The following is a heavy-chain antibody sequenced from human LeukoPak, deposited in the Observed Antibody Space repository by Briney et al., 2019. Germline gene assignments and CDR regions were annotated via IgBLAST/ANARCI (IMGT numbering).Heavy chain of an antibody. Sequence: ASVKVSCKASGYTFTGYYMHWVRQAPGQGLEWMGRINPNSGGTNYAQKFQGRVTMTRDTSISTAYMELSRLRSDDAAVYYCARDRVGVCGSGSYFHDYWGQGTLVTVSS. J-gene: IGHJ4*02. CDR1: GYTFTGYY. V-gene: IGHV1-2*06. CDR3: ARDRVGVCGSGSYFHDY. D-gene: IGHD3-10*01. CDR2: INPNSGGT.